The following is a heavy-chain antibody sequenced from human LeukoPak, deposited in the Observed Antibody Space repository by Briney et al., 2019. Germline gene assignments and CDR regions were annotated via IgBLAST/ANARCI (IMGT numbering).Heavy chain of an antibody. V-gene: IGHV1-46*01. CDR2: INPSGGSK. J-gene: IGHJ6*03. CDR1: GYTFTSYY. CDR3: ACYYGSGGRLYYYYYYYMDV. Sequence: ASVKVSCKASGYTFTSYYMHWVRQAPGQGLEWMGIINPSGGSKSYAQKFQGRVTMTRDTSTSTVYMELSSLRSEDTAVYYCACYYGSGGRLYYYYYYYMDVWGKGTTVTVSS. D-gene: IGHD3-10*01.